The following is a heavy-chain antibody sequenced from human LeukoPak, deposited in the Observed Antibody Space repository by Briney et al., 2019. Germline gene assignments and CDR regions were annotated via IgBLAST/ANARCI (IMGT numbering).Heavy chain of an antibody. CDR1: GYTFTSYG. CDR3: ARFKSSGWYRWWFDR. D-gene: IGHD6-19*01. CDR2: ISTYNGNT. Sequence: ASVKLSCKASGYTFTSYGISWVRQAPGQGLEWMGWISTYNGNTNYAQKLQGRVTMTTDTSTSTAYMELRSLRSDDTAVYYCARFKSSGWYRWWFDRGGQATLVTVSS. V-gene: IGHV1-18*01. J-gene: IGHJ5*02.